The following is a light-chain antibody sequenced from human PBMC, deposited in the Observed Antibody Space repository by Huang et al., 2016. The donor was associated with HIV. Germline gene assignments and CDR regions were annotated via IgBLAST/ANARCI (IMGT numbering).Light chain of an antibody. J-gene: IGKJ2*01. V-gene: IGKV1-39*01. CDR3: QQSYGIPRT. CDR2: GTS. Sequence: DIQMTQSPSSLSASVGDTVIITCRASQNISKNLNWYQQVPGRAPKLLIYGTSNLQRGVSLMRFSGLASGTDFTLTITSLQPEDAATYFCQQSYGIPRTFGLGT. CDR1: QNISKN.